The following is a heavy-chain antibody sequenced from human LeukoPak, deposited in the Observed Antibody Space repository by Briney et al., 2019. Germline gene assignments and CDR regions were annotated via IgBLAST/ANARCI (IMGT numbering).Heavy chain of an antibody. CDR1: GGSISSSSYY. Sequence: SETLSLTCTVSGGSISSSSYYWGWIRQPPGKGLEWLGSIYYSGSTYYNPSLKSRVTISVDTSKNQFSLKLSSVTAADTAVYYCARALVGVPAAIRADWFDPWGQGTLVTVSS. CDR2: IYYSGST. J-gene: IGHJ5*02. V-gene: IGHV4-39*07. CDR3: ARALVGVPAAIRADWFDP. D-gene: IGHD2-2*02.